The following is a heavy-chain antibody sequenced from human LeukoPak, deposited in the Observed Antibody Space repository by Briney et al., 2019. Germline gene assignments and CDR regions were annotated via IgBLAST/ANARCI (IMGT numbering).Heavy chain of an antibody. CDR1: GFTFSIYE. CDR2: ITTSGSII. Sequence: GGSLRLSCAASGFTFSIYEMNWVRQAPGKGLEWVSYITTSGSIIRYADSVKGRFTISRDNAKNSLYLQMNSLRAEDTAVYYCTRTQYSSGWTFDYWGQGTLVTVSS. V-gene: IGHV3-48*03. CDR3: TRTQYSSGWTFDY. J-gene: IGHJ4*02. D-gene: IGHD6-19*01.